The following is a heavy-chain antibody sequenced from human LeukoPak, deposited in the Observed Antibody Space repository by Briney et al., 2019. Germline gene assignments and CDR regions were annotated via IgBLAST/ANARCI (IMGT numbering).Heavy chain of an antibody. CDR3: ARDFPYYYDTSGYYSDY. CDR1: GFTFSSYW. D-gene: IGHD3-22*01. V-gene: IGHV3-7*01. CDR2: IKQDGSEI. Sequence: GGSLRLSCAASGFTFSSYWMSWVRQAPGKGLEWVANIKQDGSEIYYVDSVKGRFTISRDNAKNSLYLQMNSLRAEDTAVYSCARDFPYYYDTSGYYSDYWGQGTLVTVSS. J-gene: IGHJ4*02.